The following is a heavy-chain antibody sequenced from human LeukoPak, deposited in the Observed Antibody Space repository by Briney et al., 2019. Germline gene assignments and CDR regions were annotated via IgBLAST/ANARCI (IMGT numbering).Heavy chain of an antibody. V-gene: IGHV3-23*01. J-gene: IGHJ1*01. Sequence: GGSLRLSCAASGFTFSNYALTWVRQAPGKGLEWVSSISDSGVSTYYADSVRGRFSISRDNYKNTLYLQMSSLRAEDTAVYYCARDPNGNYVGAFDFQRWGQGTLVTVSS. CDR3: ARDPNGNYVGAFDFQR. CDR1: GFTFSNYA. CDR2: ISDSGVST. D-gene: IGHD4-17*01.